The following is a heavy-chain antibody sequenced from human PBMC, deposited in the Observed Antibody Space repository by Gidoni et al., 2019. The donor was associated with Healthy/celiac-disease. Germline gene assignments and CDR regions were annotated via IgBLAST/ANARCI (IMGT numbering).Heavy chain of an antibody. CDR2: ISGSGGSI. Sequence: EVQLLESGGGLVQPGGSLRLSCAASGFPFSSYAMSWVRQAPGKGLEWVSAISGSGGSIYYADSVKGRFTIARDKSKNTLYLQMNSLRAEDTAVYYCAKRMATIISVGLDYWGQGTLVTVSS. CDR3: AKRMATIISVGLDY. D-gene: IGHD5-12*01. CDR1: GFPFSSYA. J-gene: IGHJ4*02. V-gene: IGHV3-23*01.